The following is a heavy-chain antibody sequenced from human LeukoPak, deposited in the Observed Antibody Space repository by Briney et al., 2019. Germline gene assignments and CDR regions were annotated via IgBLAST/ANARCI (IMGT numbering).Heavy chain of an antibody. CDR2: ISSTSNDI. CDR1: GFTFSSST. CDR3: ARFCSDTSCYGY. V-gene: IGHV3-21*01. J-gene: IGHJ4*02. D-gene: IGHD3-3*01. Sequence: GGSLRLSCAASGFTFSSSTRNWVRQAPGKGLEWVSYISSTSNDIYYAHSLKGRFTISRDNAKNSLYLQMNSPRAEDTAVYYCARFCSDTSCYGYWGPGDLVTVSS.